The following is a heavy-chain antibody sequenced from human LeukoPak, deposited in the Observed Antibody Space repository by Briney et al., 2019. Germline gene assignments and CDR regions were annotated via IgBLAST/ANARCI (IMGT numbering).Heavy chain of an antibody. V-gene: IGHV3-30*18. Sequence: GGSLRLSCAASGFTFSNYAMHWVRQAPGKGLEWVAVISYDGTNKYYPDSVKGRFTISRDNSYNMLYLQVDSLTAEDTAVYYCAKESTTYYYYGMHVWGQGTTVTVSS. CDR1: GFTFSNYA. D-gene: IGHD2/OR15-2a*01. J-gene: IGHJ6*02. CDR3: AKESTTYYYYGMHV. CDR2: ISYDGTNK.